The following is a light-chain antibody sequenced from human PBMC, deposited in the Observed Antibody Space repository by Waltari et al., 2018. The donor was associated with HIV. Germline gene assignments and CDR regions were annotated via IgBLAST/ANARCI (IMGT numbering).Light chain of an antibody. CDR2: DVS. CDR1: SGDVGGYDY. Sequence: QSALPQPASVSGSPGQSITISCTGTSGDVGGYDYVSWYQQHPGKAPKLMIYDVSNRPSGVSNRFSGSKSGNTASLIISGLQAEDEADYYCSSYTSSSTRVFGTGTAVTVV. J-gene: IGLJ1*01. V-gene: IGLV2-14*03. CDR3: SSYTSSSTRV.